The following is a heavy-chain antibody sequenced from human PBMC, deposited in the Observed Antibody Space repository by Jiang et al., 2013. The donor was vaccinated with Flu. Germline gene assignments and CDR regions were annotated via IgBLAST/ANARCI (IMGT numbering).Heavy chain of an antibody. CDR3: ATQGGARYGDAWYFDY. CDR2: FDPEDGET. J-gene: IGHJ4*02. V-gene: IGHV1-24*01. CDR1: GYTLTELS. Sequence: SGAEVKKPGASVKVSCKVSGYTLTELSMHWVRQAPGKGLEWMGGFDPEDGETIYAQKFQGRVTMTEDTSTDTAYMELSSLRSEDTAVYYCATQGGARYGDAWYFDYWGQGTLVTVSS. D-gene: IGHD4-17*01.